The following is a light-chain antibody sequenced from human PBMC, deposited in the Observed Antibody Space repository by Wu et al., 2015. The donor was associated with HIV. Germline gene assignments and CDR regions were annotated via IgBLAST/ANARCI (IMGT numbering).Light chain of an antibody. CDR3: QQYGSSPIT. J-gene: IGKJ5*01. CDR2: QAS. V-gene: IGKV3-20*01. Sequence: EIVLTQSPGTLPVSPGERVTLSCKASQSVSSNYLAWYQHKPGQPPKLLISQASTRAADIPDRFSGTGSGTDFTLTISRLDPEDFAVYFCQQYGSSPITFGPGTRLEVK. CDR1: QSVSSNY.